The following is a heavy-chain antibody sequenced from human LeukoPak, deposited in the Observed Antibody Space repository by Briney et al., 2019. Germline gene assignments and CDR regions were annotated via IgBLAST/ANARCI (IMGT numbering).Heavy chain of an antibody. CDR3: ARGPRWYAFDI. CDR2: ISSSSSYI. CDR1: GFTFSSYS. D-gene: IGHD4-23*01. J-gene: IGHJ3*02. Sequence: GGSLRLSCAASGFTFSSYSMNWVRQAPGKGLEWVSSISSSSSYIYYADSVKGRFTISRDNAKNSLYLQMNSLRAEDTAVYYCARGPRWYAFDIWGQGTMVTVSS. V-gene: IGHV3-21*04.